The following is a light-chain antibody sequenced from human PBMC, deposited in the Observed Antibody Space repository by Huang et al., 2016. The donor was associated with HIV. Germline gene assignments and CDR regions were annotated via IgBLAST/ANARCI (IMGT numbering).Light chain of an antibody. J-gene: IGKJ2*01. CDR2: RAS. V-gene: IGKV1-5*03. Sequence: DIQMTQSPSTLSASVGDRVTITCRASKNINTWLAWYQQKPGKAPNLLIYRASSLQSGVPSRFTGSGSGTEFTLTITSLQPDDLATYYCQQYNTYLYTFGQGTKLEIK. CDR3: QQYNTYLYT. CDR1: KNINTW.